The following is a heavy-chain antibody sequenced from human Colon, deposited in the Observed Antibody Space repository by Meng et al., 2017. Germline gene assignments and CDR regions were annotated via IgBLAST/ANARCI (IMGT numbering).Heavy chain of an antibody. Sequence: GGSLRLSCAASGSGFTFSNYNMNWVRQAPGKGLEWVSSISSSSSFIYYADSVKGRFTITRDNAKNSLFLQMDSPRAEDTAVYYCAKDTGGIDYWGQGTLVTVSS. J-gene: IGHJ4*02. CDR3: AKDTGGIDY. CDR2: ISSSSSFI. CDR1: GSGFTFSNYN. D-gene: IGHD2-15*01. V-gene: IGHV3-21*01.